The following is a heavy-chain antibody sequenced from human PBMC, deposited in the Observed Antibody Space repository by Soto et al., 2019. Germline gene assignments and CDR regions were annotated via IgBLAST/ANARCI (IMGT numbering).Heavy chain of an antibody. CDR2: IWYDGSNK. CDR1: GFTFSSYG. CDR3: ARDDYGGSDAFDI. V-gene: IGHV3-33*01. D-gene: IGHD4-17*01. J-gene: IGHJ3*02. Sequence: QVQLVESGGGVVQPGRSLRLSCAASGFTFSSYGMHWVRQAPGKGLEWVAVIWYDGSNKYYADSVKGRFTISRDNSKNTLYLQMNSLRAEDTAVYYCARDDYGGSDAFDIWGQGTMVTVSS.